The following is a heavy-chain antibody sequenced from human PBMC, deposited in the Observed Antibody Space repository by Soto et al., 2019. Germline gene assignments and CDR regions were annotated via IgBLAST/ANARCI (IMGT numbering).Heavy chain of an antibody. V-gene: IGHV4-4*02. D-gene: IGHD5-12*01. CDR1: GGSISSSNW. J-gene: IGHJ4*02. CDR2: IYHSGST. CDR3: ARGKVGRRDGYNFIY. Sequence: SETLSLTCAVSGGSISSSNWWSWVRQPPGKGLEWIGEIYHSGSTNYNPSLKSRVTISVDTSKNQFSLKLSSVTAADTAVYYCARGKVGRRDGYNFIYWGQGTLVTVSS.